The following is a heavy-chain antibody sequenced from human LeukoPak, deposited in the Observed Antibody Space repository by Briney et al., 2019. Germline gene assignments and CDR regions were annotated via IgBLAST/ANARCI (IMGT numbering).Heavy chain of an antibody. V-gene: IGHV4-30-4*01. D-gene: IGHD3-10*01. J-gene: IGHJ4*02. CDR2: IYYSGST. CDR3: ARSYYYGSGSGVLDY. Sequence: SQTLSLTCTVSGGSISSGDYYWSWIRQPPGKGLEWIGYIYYSGSTYYNPSLKSRVTKSVDTSKNQFSLKLSSVTAADTAVYYCARSYYYGSGSGVLDYWGQGTLVTVSS. CDR1: GGSISSGDYY.